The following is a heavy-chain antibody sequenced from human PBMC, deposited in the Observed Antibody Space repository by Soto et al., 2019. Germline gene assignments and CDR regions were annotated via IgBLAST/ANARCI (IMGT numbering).Heavy chain of an antibody. J-gene: IGHJ4*02. V-gene: IGHV4-39*01. D-gene: IGHD3-10*01. CDR1: GGSISSSSYY. CDR2: IYYSGST. CDR3: ARQGWFGELFDY. Sequence: SETLSLTCTVSGGSISSSSYYWGWIRQPPGKGLEWIGSIYYSGSTYYNPALKNRVTITVDTSKNQFSLKLGSVTAADTAVYYCARQGWFGELFDYWGQGTLVTVSS.